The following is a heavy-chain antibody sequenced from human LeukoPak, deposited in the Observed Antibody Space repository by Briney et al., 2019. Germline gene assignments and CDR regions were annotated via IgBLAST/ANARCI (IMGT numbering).Heavy chain of an antibody. CDR1: GGSTSSYY. CDR3: AGTYYYDSSGYYYTRSEAFDI. Sequence: PSETLSLTCTVSGGSTSSYYWSWIRQPPGKGLEWIGYIYYSGSTNYNPSLKSRVTISVDTSKNQFSLKLSSVTAADTAVYYCAGTYYYDSSGYYYTRSEAFDIWGQGTMVTVSS. J-gene: IGHJ3*02. D-gene: IGHD3-22*01. CDR2: IYYSGST. V-gene: IGHV4-59*01.